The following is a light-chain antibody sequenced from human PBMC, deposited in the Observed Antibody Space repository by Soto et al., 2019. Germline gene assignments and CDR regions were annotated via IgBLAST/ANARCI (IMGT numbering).Light chain of an antibody. J-gene: IGKJ1*01. CDR1: QSVTNW. V-gene: IGKV1-5*01. Sequence: DIQMTQSPSTLSAYVGERVTITCRASQSVTNWLAWYQQKPGKAPKLLIYDVSSLESGVPSRFSGSGSGTEFILTISSLQPEDFATYYCHQYDSYSWTFGQGTKVDI. CDR3: HQYDSYSWT. CDR2: DVS.